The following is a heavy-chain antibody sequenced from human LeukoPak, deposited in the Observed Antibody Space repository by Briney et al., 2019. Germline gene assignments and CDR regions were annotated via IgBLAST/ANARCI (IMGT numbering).Heavy chain of an antibody. CDR1: GFTFSSYA. CDR2: ISSNGGST. D-gene: IGHD3-10*01. CDR3: ARDHGSGSYQDY. V-gene: IGHV3-64*01. Sequence: GGSLRLSCAASGFTFSSYAMHWVRQAPGKGLEYVSAISSNGGSTYYANSVKGRFTISRDNSKNTLYLQMGSLRAEDMAVYYCARDHGSGSYQDYWGQGTLVTVSS. J-gene: IGHJ4*02.